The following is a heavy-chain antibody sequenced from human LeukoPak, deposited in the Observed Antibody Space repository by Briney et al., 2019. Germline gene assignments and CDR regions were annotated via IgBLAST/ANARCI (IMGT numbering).Heavy chain of an antibody. J-gene: IGHJ4*02. CDR1: GYTFTSYG. CDR3: ARGHERDYYDSSGYYYYFDY. CDR2: ISAYNGNT. D-gene: IGHD3-22*01. V-gene: IGHV1-18*01. Sequence: ASVKVSCKASGYTFTSYGISWVRQAPGQGLEWMGWISAYNGNTNYAQKLQGRVTMTADTSTSTAYMELRSLRSDDTAVYYCARGHERDYYDSSGYYYYFDYWGQGTLVTVSS.